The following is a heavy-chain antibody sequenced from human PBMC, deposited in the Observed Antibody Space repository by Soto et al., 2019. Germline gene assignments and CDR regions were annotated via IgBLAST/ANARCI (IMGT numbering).Heavy chain of an antibody. CDR2: VYYSGST. CDR3: ARLRAVRLFKWFDP. CDR1: GGSITSSSYY. Sequence: SETLSLTCIVSGGSITSSSYYWGWIRQPPGKGLEWIGTVYYSGSTYYNPSLKSRVTISVDTSKNQFSVKLSSVTAADTAVYYCARLRAVRLFKWFDPWGQGTLVTVSS. J-gene: IGHJ5*02. V-gene: IGHV4-39*01. D-gene: IGHD6-6*01.